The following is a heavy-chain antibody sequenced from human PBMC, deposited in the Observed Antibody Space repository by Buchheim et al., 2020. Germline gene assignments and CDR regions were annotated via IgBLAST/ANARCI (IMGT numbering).Heavy chain of an antibody. CDR3: ARDGAPYGAYYYYGMDV. Sequence: QVQLQESGPGLVKPSETLSLTCTVSGGSISSYYWSWIRQPPGKGLEWIGYIYYSGSTNYNPSLKSRVTISVDTSKNQFSLKLSCMTAADTAVYYCARDGAPYGAYYYYGMDVWGQGTT. V-gene: IGHV4-59*12. J-gene: IGHJ6*02. CDR1: GGSISSYY. CDR2: IYYSGST. D-gene: IGHD4-17*01.